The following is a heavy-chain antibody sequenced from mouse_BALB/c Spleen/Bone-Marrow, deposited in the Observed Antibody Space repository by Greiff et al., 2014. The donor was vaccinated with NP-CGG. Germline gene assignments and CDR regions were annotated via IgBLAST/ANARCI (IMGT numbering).Heavy chain of an antibody. CDR3: ASHNWDYAMDY. Sequence: EVLLQQSGPELVKPGASVKMSCKASGYTFTSYVMHWVKQKPGQGLEWIGYINPYNDGTKYNEKFKGKATLTSDKSSSTAYMELSSLTSEDSAVYYCASHNWDYAMDYWGQGTSVTVSS. J-gene: IGHJ4*01. D-gene: IGHD4-1*02. V-gene: IGHV1-14*01. CDR2: INPYNDGT. CDR1: GYTFTSYV.